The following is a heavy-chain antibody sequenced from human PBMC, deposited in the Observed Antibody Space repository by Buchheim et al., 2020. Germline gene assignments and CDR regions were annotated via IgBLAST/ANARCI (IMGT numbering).Heavy chain of an antibody. CDR3: ARDSGYYDSSGYDE. V-gene: IGHV3-30*04. Sequence: QVQLVESGGGVVQPGRSLRLSCAASGFTFSSYAMHWVRQAPGKGLEWVAVISYDGSNKYYADSVKGRFTISRDNSKNTLYLQMSSLRAEDTAVYYCARDSGYYDSSGYDEWGQGTL. D-gene: IGHD3-22*01. CDR2: ISYDGSNK. CDR1: GFTFSSYA. J-gene: IGHJ4*02.